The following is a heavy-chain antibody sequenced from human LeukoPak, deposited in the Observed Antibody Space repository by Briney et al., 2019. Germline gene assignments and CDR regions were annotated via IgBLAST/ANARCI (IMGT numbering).Heavy chain of an antibody. CDR2: ISSSSTTI. D-gene: IGHD6-6*01. CDR1: GFTFSSYG. V-gene: IGHV3-48*01. J-gene: IGHJ4*02. Sequence: GGSLRLSCVASGFTFSSYGINWVRQAPGKGLEWVSYISSSSTTINYADSVKGRFTISRYNAKNSLYLQMNSLRAEDTAVYYCARGGAARPDYWGQGTLVTVSS. CDR3: ARGGAARPDY.